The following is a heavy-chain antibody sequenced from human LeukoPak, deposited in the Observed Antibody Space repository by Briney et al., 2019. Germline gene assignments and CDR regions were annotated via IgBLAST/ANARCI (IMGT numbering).Heavy chain of an antibody. CDR3: AREVLDYYGSGSRAGWFDP. Sequence: PSETLSLTCTVSGGSISSYYWSWIRQPAGKGLEWIGRIYTSGGTNYNPSLKSRVTMSVDTSKNQFSLKLSSVTAADTAVYYCAREVLDYYGSGSRAGWFDPWGQGTLVTVSS. D-gene: IGHD3-10*01. CDR1: GGSISSYY. V-gene: IGHV4-4*07. CDR2: IYTSGGT. J-gene: IGHJ5*02.